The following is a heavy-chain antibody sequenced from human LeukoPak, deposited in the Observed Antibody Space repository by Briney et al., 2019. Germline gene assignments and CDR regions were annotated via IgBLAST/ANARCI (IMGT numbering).Heavy chain of an antibody. D-gene: IGHD3-10*02. Sequence: GGSLRLSCAASGFDFSSQWMSWVRQAPGKGLEWVSYISSSGSTIYYADSVKGRFTISRDNAKNSLYLQMNSLRAEDTAVYYCAKLGITMIGGVWGKGTTVTISS. J-gene: IGHJ6*04. V-gene: IGHV3-48*03. CDR1: GFDFSSQW. CDR2: ISSSGSTI. CDR3: AKLGITMIGGV.